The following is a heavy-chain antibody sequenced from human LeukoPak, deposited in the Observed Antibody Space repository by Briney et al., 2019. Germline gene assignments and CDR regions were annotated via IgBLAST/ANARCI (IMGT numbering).Heavy chain of an antibody. CDR1: GFTFSSYW. CDR2: IKQDGSEK. D-gene: IGHD3-22*01. J-gene: IGHJ4*02. V-gene: IGHV3-7*01. Sequence: GGSLRLSCAASGFTFSSYWMSWVRQAPGKGLEWVANIKQDGSEKYYVDSVKGRFTISRDNAKNSLYLQMNSLRAEDTAVYYCAKNGYYYDSSGLFDCWGQGTLVTVSS. CDR3: AKNGYYYDSSGLFDC.